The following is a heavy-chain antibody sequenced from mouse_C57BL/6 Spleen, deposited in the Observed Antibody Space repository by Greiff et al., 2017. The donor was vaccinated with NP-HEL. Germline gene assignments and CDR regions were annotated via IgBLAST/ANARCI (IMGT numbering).Heavy chain of an antibody. CDR1: GYTFTSYW. Sequence: QVQLQQPGAELVMPGASVKLSCKASGYTFTSYWMHWVKQRPGQGLEWIGEIDPSDSYTNYNQKFKGKSTLTVDKSSSTAYMQLSSLTSEDSAVYYCASRPFYYYGSSLFDYWGQGTTLTVSS. D-gene: IGHD1-1*01. V-gene: IGHV1-69*01. J-gene: IGHJ2*01. CDR2: IDPSDSYT. CDR3: ASRPFYYYGSSLFDY.